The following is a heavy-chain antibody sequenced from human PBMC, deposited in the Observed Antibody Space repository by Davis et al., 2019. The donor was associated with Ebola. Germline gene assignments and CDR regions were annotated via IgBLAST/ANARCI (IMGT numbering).Heavy chain of an antibody. Sequence: GESLKISCKNSGYGFTNYWIGWVRQMPGRGLEWMGIIYPYDSDTRYSPSFQGQVTISADKSTTTAYLQWSSLKASDTAMYYCARGGSTGVGCAFDIWGQGTMVTVSS. CDR1: GYGFTNYW. CDR2: IYPYDSDT. V-gene: IGHV5-51*01. J-gene: IGHJ3*02. D-gene: IGHD1-1*01. CDR3: ARGGSTGVGCAFDI.